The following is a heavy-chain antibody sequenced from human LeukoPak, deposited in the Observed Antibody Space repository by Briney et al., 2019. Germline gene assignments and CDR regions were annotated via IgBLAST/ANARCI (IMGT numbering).Heavy chain of an antibody. V-gene: IGHV5-51*01. Sequence: GESLKISCKGSGYIFTNYWIGWVRQMPGKGLEWMGIIFPGDSDTRYSPSFQGQVTISADKSVSTAYLQRSSLKASDTAMYYCARPRGTGGFVLDYWGQGTLSPSPQ. D-gene: IGHD2-8*02. CDR3: ARPRGTGGFVLDY. J-gene: IGHJ4*02. CDR2: IFPGDSDT. CDR1: GYIFTNYW.